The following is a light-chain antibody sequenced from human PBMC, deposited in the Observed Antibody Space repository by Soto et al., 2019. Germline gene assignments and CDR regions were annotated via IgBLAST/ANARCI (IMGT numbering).Light chain of an antibody. V-gene: IGKV3-15*01. CDR3: QQYNTWPLT. CDR2: GAS. CDR1: QSVSSN. J-gene: IGKJ4*01. Sequence: EIVMTQSPATLSVSPGERATLSCRARQSVSSNLAWYQQKPGQPPRLLIYGASTRATGIPARFSGSGSETDFTLTISSLQSEDFAVYYCQQYNTWPLTFGAGTKVDI.